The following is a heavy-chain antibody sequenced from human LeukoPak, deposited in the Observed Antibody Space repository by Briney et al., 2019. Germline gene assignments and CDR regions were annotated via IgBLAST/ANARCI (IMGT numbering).Heavy chain of an antibody. V-gene: IGHV4-39*01. Sequence: SETLSLTCTVSGGSISSSSYYWGWIRQPPGKGLEWIGSIYYSGSTYYNPSLKSRVTISVDTSKNQFSLKLSSVTAADTAVYYCAGSRYSSSWTVYWGQGTLVTVSS. CDR3: AGSRYSSSWTVY. J-gene: IGHJ4*02. CDR1: GGSISSSSYY. D-gene: IGHD6-13*01. CDR2: IYYSGST.